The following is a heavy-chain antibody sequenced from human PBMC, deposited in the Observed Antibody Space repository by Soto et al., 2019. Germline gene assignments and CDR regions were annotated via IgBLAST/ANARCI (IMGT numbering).Heavy chain of an antibody. Sequence: QVHLVESGGGVVQPGRSLRLSCAASGFTFGTYGMHWVRQTPGKGLEWVAVISHDGRDQYYADSVKGRFSISRDNSKNTLYLQMNSLRAADTAVDYCANGQEGTFAYVLGYWGQGTLVTVSS. CDR2: ISHDGRDQ. CDR1: GFTFGTYG. D-gene: IGHD1-7*01. CDR3: ANGQEGTFAYVLGY. V-gene: IGHV3-30*18. J-gene: IGHJ4*02.